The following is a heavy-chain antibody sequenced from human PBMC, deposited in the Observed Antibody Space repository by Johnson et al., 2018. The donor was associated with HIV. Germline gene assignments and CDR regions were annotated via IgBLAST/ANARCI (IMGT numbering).Heavy chain of an antibody. D-gene: IGHD6-6*01. Sequence: VQLVESGGGVVQPGRSQRLSCAASGFTVSSNYMSWVRQAPGKGLEWVSVIYSGGSTYYADSVKGRFTISRDNSKNTLFLQMNSLRGEDTAVYYCAKDRAPVYSSSSTPFDALDIWGQGTVVTVSS. V-gene: IGHV3-66*01. CDR3: AKDRAPVYSSSSTPFDALDI. CDR1: GFTVSSNY. CDR2: IYSGGST. J-gene: IGHJ3*02.